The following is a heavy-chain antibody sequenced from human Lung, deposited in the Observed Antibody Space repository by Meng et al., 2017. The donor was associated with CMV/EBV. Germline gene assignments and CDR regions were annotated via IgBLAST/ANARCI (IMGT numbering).Heavy chain of an antibody. V-gene: IGHV1-46*01. Sequence: ASVXVSCKASGYTFTSSYMNWVRQAPGQGLEWMGIINPTGGGTSYAQKFQGRVTMTRDTSTSTVYMELSSLRSEDTAVYYCARDHPPQSSSPPGVNWFDPWGQGTRVTVAS. CDR1: GYTFTSSY. J-gene: IGHJ5*02. CDR3: ARDHPPQSSSPPGVNWFDP. CDR2: INPTGGGT. D-gene: IGHD6-13*01.